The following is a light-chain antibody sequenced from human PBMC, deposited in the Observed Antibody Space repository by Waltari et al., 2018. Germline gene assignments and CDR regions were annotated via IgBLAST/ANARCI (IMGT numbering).Light chain of an antibody. CDR3: QQYGSSPAWT. CDR1: QSVSSSY. J-gene: IGKJ1*01. V-gene: IGKV3-20*01. Sequence: EIVLTQSPGPQSLSPGESATLPCRARQSVSSSYLAWYQQKPAQAPRLLIYGASSRATGIPDRFSGSGSGTDFTLTISRLEPEDFAVYYCQQYGSSPAWTFGQGTKVEIK. CDR2: GAS.